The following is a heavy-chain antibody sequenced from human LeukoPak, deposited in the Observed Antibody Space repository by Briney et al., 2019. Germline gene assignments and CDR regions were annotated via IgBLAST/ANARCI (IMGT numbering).Heavy chain of an antibody. Sequence: SETLSLTCAVYGGSFSGYYWSWIRQPPGKGLEWIGEINHSGSTKYSPSLKSRVTISVDTPKNQFSLKLSSVAAADTAVYYCARGPQLLRYWGQGTLVTVSS. CDR3: ARGPQLLRY. D-gene: IGHD1-1*01. CDR1: GGSFSGYY. J-gene: IGHJ4*02. CDR2: INHSGST. V-gene: IGHV4-34*01.